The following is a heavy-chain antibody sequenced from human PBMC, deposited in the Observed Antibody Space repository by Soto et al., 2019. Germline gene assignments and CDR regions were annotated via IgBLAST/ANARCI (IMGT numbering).Heavy chain of an antibody. V-gene: IGHV4-59*08. CDR3: ARRRGFWSGYYMSGWFDP. J-gene: IGHJ5*02. CDR1: GGSISNYS. Sequence: SETLSLTCTVSGGSISNYSWSWIRQPPGKGLEWIAYIYYSGSTNYNPSLKSRVTISVDTSKNQFSLKLSSVTAADTAVYYCARRRGFWSGYYMSGWFDPWGQGTLVTVSS. CDR2: IYYSGST. D-gene: IGHD3-3*01.